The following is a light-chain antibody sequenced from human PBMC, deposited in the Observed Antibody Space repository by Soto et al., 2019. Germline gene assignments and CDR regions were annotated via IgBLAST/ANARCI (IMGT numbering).Light chain of an antibody. CDR1: QDSRSY. CDR3: QHFNSYPLT. CDR2: GAS. V-gene: IGKV1-9*01. J-gene: IGKJ4*01. Sequence: DIQLTQSPSFLSASVGDRVTITCRASQDSRSYLAWYQQKPGKAPKLLIYGASALQSGVPSRFSGSGSGTEFTLAISSLQPEDFATYYCQHFNSYPLTFGGGTKVEFK.